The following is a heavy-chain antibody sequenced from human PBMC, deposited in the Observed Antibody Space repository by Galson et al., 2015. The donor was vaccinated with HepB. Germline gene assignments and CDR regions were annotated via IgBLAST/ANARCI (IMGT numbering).Heavy chain of an antibody. CDR3: ARDWTVAGLFDY. CDR2: IKEDGSEK. J-gene: IGHJ4*02. CDR1: GFTFVSYW. V-gene: IGHV3-7*03. D-gene: IGHD6-19*01. Sequence: SLRLSCAASGFTFVSYWMSWVRQAPGKGLEWVANIKEDGSEKNYVDSVKGRFTISRDNAKNSLYLQMNSLRAEDTAVYYCARDWTVAGLFDYWGQGTLVTVSS.